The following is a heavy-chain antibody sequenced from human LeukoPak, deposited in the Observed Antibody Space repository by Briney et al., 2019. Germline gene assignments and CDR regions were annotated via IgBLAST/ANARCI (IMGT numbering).Heavy chain of an antibody. V-gene: IGHV3-33*01. CDR3: ARDKGRITMVRGAKGWFDP. CDR2: IWYDGSKE. J-gene: IGHJ5*02. D-gene: IGHD3-10*01. Sequence: PGRSLRLSCAASGFTFSSYGMHWVRQAPGKGLEWVAVIWYDGSKEYYADSVKGRFTISRDNSKNTLYLQMNSLRAEDTAVYYCARDKGRITMVRGAKGWFDPWGQGTLVTVSS. CDR1: GFTFSSYG.